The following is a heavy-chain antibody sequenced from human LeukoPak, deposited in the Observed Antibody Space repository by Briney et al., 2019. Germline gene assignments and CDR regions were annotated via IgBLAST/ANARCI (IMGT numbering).Heavy chain of an antibody. CDR1: VYTFTVYY. CDR2: IKPNSGGT. V-gene: IGHV1-2*02. J-gene: IGHJ4*02. D-gene: IGHD6-13*01. Sequence: ASVIVSSKASVYTFTVYYMHWVRQAPGQGLEWMGWIKPNSGGTNYAQKFHGRVTMTRDTSISRAYMELSRVRSDDTAVYYGARGGSSSVYFWGQGTLVTVSA. CDR3: ARGGSSSVYF.